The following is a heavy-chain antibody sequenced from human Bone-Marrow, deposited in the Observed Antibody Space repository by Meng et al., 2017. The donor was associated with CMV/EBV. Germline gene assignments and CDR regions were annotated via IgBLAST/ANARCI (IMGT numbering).Heavy chain of an antibody. CDR1: LTFDSYA. CDR2: VNAGNGNT. CDR3: AREGYCSSTNCPRWLDP. D-gene: IGHD2-2*01. V-gene: IGHV1-3*01. J-gene: IGHJ5*02. Sequence: LTFDSYAVHWVRQAPGRRLEWIGWVNAGNGNTIYSQKFQDRVTFTRDTSATTAYMELSSLRSEDTAVYYCAREGYCSSTNCPRWLDPWGQGTLVTVSS.